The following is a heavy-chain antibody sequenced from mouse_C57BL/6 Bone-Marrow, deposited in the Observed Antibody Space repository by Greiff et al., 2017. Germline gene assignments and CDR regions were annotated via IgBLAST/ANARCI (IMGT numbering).Heavy chain of an antibody. Sequence: QVQLQQSGAELARPGASVKLSCKASGYTFTSYGIGWVKQRTGQGLEWIGEFYPRSGNTYYNEKFKGKATLTVDQSSSTVYMELHSLTSEDSAVYFFAGCVERLWLRRDYAMDYWGQGTSVTVSS. CDR2: FYPRSGNT. D-gene: IGHD2-2*01. CDR1: GYTFTSYG. CDR3: AGCVERLWLRRDYAMDY. V-gene: IGHV1-81*01. J-gene: IGHJ4*01.